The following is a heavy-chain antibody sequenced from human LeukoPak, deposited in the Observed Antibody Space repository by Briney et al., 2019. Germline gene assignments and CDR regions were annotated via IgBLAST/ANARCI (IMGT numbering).Heavy chain of an antibody. J-gene: IGHJ5*02. CDR2: MNPNSGNT. CDR1: GYTFTSYG. V-gene: IGHV1-8*03. D-gene: IGHD3-3*01. CDR3: ARGANLWYYDFWSGSPYNWFDP. Sequence: ASVKVSCKASGYTFTSYGINWVRQATGQGLEWMGWMNPNSGNTGYAQKFQGRVTITRNTSISTAYMELSSLRSEDTAVYYCARGANLWYYDFWSGSPYNWFDPWGQGTLVTVSS.